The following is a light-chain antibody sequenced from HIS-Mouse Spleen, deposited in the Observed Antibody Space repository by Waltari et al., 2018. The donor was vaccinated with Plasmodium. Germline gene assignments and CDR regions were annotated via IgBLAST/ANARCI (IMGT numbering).Light chain of an antibody. Sequence: EIVMTQSPATLSVSPGASATLSRRASQSVSSNLAWYQQKPGQAPRLLIYGASTRATGIPARFSGSGSGTEFTHTISSLQSEDFAVCYCQQYNNWSFTFGPGTKVDIK. CDR2: GAS. CDR3: QQYNNWSFT. J-gene: IGKJ3*01. CDR1: QSVSSN. V-gene: IGKV3-15*01.